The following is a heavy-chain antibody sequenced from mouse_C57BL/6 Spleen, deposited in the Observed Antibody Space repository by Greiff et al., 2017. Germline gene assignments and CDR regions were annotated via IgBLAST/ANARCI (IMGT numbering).Heavy chain of an antibody. D-gene: IGHD2-2*01. CDR3: TRDRDYGYGAGYYAMDY. J-gene: IGHJ4*01. Sequence: EVNVVESGEGLVKPGGSLKLSCAASGFTFSSYAMSWVRQTPEKRLEWVAYISSGGDYIYYADTMKGRFTISRDNARNTLYLQRSSLKSEDTAMYYCTRDRDYGYGAGYYAMDYWGQGTSVTVSS. CDR2: ISSGGDYI. CDR1: GFTFSSYA. V-gene: IGHV5-9-1*02.